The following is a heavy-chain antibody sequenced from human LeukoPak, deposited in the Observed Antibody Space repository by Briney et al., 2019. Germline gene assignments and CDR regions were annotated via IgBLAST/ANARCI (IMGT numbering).Heavy chain of an antibody. Sequence: GGSLRLSCAASGFTFSSYWMSWARQAPGKGLEWVANIKQDGSEKYYVDSVKGRFTISRDNAKNSLYLQMNSLRAEDTAVYYCARDRYYDFWSGYFDYWGQGTLVTVSS. J-gene: IGHJ4*02. CDR3: ARDRYYDFWSGYFDY. V-gene: IGHV3-7*01. CDR2: IKQDGSEK. CDR1: GFTFSSYW. D-gene: IGHD3-3*01.